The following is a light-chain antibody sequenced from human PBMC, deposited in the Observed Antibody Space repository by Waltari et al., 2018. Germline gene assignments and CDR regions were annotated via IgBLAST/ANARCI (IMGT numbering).Light chain of an antibody. V-gene: IGLV2-14*02. Sequence: QSALTHPASVSGSPGQSITSSCPGPSGYVGGYNLVSWYQHPPGQAPNLMIYEVSERPLGVSNRFTGSKSGGTASLTISGLQADDEADYYCSSYTNTRIYVFGTGTKVTVL. J-gene: IGLJ1*01. CDR1: SGYVGGYNL. CDR2: EVS. CDR3: SSYTNTRIYV.